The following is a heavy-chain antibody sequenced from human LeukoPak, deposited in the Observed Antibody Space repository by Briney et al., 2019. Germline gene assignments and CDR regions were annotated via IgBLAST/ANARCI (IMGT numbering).Heavy chain of an antibody. CDR1: GGSISSGAYY. V-gene: IGHV4-39*01. D-gene: IGHD5-24*01. J-gene: IGHJ4*02. CDR2: IYYSGST. Sequence: SETLSLTCTVSGGSISSGAYYWGWIRQPPGKGLEWIGSIYYSGSTYYNPSLKSRVTISVDTSKNQFSLKLNSVTAADAAVYYCAALVEMATITWDHWGQGTLVTVSS. CDR3: AALVEMATITWDH.